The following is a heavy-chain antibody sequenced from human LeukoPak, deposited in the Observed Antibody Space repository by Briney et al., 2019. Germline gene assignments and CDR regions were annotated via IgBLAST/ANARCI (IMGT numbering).Heavy chain of an antibody. J-gene: IGHJ3*02. CDR3: ARETSYYDFWSGYHI. CDR2: ISYDGSNK. V-gene: IGHV3-30-3*01. Sequence: PGGSLRLSCAASGFTFSSYAMHWVRQAPGKGLEWAAVISYDGSNKYYADSVKGRFTISRDNSKNTLYLQMNSLRAEDTAVYYCARETSYYDFWSGYHIWGQGTMVTVSS. CDR1: GFTFSSYA. D-gene: IGHD3-3*01.